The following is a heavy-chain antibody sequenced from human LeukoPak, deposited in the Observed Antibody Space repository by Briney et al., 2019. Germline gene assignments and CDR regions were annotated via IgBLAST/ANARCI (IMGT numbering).Heavy chain of an antibody. V-gene: IGHV1-69*06. CDR1: GGTFSIDI. D-gene: IGHD3-10*01. CDR2: IIPIFSTT. J-gene: IGHJ4*02. CDR3: ARGVWFGGFYYFDY. Sequence: ASVTVSCKPSGGTFSIDIISWVRQAPGQGLEWMGEIIPIFSTTNYAQKFQGRVTITADKSTSTAYMELSSLRSEDTAMYYCARGVWFGGFYYFDYWGQGTLVTVSS.